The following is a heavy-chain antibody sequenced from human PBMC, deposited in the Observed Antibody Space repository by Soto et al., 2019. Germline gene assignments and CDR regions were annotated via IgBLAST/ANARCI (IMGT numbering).Heavy chain of an antibody. CDR3: ATSRISIAVAGETEYYFDY. J-gene: IGHJ4*02. V-gene: IGHV1-2*04. CDR2: INPNSGDT. Sequence: QVQLLQSGAELKKPGASVKVSCKASGYIFTGYYMHGVRKAPGQGLEWMGGINPNSGDTNYTQKFQGWVTMTRDTSISTAYMELSRLRSDDTAVYYCATSRISIAVAGETEYYFDYWGQGTPVTVSS. D-gene: IGHD6-19*01. CDR1: GYIFTGYY.